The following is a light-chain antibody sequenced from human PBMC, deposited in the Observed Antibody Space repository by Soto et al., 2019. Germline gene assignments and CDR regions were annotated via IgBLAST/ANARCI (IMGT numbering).Light chain of an antibody. CDR1: SSNVGGYNY. V-gene: IGLV2-14*01. CDR2: EIS. Sequence: QSALTQPASVSGSPGQSITISCTGTSSNVGGYNYVSWYQQHPGKAHKLMIYEISNRPSGDSNRFSGSKSGNTASLTISGLQAEDEADYYCSSYTTSSTWVFGGGTKLTVL. CDR3: SSYTTSSTWV. J-gene: IGLJ3*02.